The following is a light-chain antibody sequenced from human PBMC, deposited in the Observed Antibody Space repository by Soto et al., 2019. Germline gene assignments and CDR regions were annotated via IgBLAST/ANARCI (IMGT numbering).Light chain of an antibody. CDR2: EVS. Sequence: QSALTQPASVSGSPGQSITISCTGTSSDVGGYNYVSWYQQHPGKAPKLMIYEVSNRPSGVSNRFSGSKSGNTASLTISGRQAEDEADYYCSSDTSSSTLLYVFGTGTKVTVL. J-gene: IGLJ1*01. CDR1: SSDVGGYNY. V-gene: IGLV2-14*01. CDR3: SSDTSSSTLLYV.